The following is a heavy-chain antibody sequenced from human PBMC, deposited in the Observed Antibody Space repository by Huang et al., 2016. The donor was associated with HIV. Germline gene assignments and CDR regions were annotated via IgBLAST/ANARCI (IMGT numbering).Heavy chain of an antibody. D-gene: IGHD3-3*01. J-gene: IGHJ6*02. Sequence: QVHLQQWGAGLLKPSETLTLTCAVSGASFTGNYWTWIRQTPGKGLEWIGEINDSGATIYNPPLESRVTISIDRSKKQFSLRLSSMTAADTAVYYCARQWVLLDYLMGMDVWGQGTTVIVSS. V-gene: IGHV4-34*01. CDR1: GASFTGNY. CDR3: ARQWVLLDYLMGMDV. CDR2: INDSGAT.